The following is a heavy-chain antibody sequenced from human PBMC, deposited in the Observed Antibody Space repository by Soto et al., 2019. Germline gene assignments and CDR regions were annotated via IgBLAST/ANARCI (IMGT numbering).Heavy chain of an antibody. CDR1: GGSISRGGYS. Sequence: KPSETLSLTCAVSGGSISRGGYSWNWIRQPPGKGLEWIGYIYHSGSTSYDPSLKSRVTISVDKSKNQFSLGLSSVTAADTAVYYCARGDHYGSYSGDRYYFDYWGRGTLVTVSS. CDR3: ARGDHYGSYSGDRYYFDY. CDR2: IYHSGST. J-gene: IGHJ4*02. V-gene: IGHV4-30-2*01. D-gene: IGHD4-17*01.